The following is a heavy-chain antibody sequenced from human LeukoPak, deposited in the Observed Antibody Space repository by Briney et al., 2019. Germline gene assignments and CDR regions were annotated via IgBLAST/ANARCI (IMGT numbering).Heavy chain of an antibody. CDR1: GFTFDDYA. CDR2: TSWNSGSI. J-gene: IGHJ6*02. D-gene: IGHD2-2*01. CDR3: AKDLGPDVVPAAISYYYYYGMDV. V-gene: IGHV3-9*01. Sequence: PGRSLRLSCAASGFTFDDYAMHWVRQAPGKGLEWVSGTSWNSGSIGYADSVKGRFTISRDNAKNSLYLQMNSLRAEDTALYYCAKDLGPDVVPAAISYYYYYGMDVWGQGTTVTVSS.